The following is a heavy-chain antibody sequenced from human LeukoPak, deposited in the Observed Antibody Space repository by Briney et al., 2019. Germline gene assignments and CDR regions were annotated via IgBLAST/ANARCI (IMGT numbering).Heavy chain of an antibody. V-gene: IGHV4-34*01. CDR2: INHSGST. D-gene: IGHD3-3*01. J-gene: IGHJ4*02. Sequence: PSETLSLTXAVYGGSFSGYYWSWIRQPPGKGLEWIGEINHSGSTNYNPSLKSRVTISVDTSKNQFSLKLSSVTAADTAVYYCARVPRRRFLEWLPPGAFDIWGQGTLVTVSS. CDR3: ARVPRRRFLEWLPPGAFDI. CDR1: GGSFSGYY.